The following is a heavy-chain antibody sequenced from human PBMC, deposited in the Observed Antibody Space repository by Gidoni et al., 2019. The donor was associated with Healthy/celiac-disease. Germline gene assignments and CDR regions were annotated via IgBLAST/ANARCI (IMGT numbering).Heavy chain of an antibody. Sequence: EVQLLESGGGFVQPGGSLRLSCAGSGFTFRSYAMSWVRQAPGKGLEWVSAISGSGGSTYYADSVKGRFTIPRDNSKNTLYLQMNSLRAEDTAVYYCAKDLTKDYGVSFVDPWGQGTLVTVSS. CDR2: ISGSGGST. CDR3: AKDLTKDYGVSFVDP. V-gene: IGHV3-23*01. CDR1: GFTFRSYA. D-gene: IGHD4-17*01. J-gene: IGHJ5*02.